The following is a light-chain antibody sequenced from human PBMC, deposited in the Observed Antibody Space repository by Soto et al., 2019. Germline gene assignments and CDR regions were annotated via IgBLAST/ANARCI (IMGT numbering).Light chain of an antibody. V-gene: IGKV1-5*03. CDR1: QSISSW. CDR3: QQYNSYST. Sequence: DITISQSPSALSASVGDRVTITCRASQSISSWLAWYQQKPGKAPKLLIYKASSLESGVPSRFSGSGSGTEFTLTISSLQPDDFATYYCQQYNSYSTFGQGTKV. J-gene: IGKJ1*01. CDR2: KAS.